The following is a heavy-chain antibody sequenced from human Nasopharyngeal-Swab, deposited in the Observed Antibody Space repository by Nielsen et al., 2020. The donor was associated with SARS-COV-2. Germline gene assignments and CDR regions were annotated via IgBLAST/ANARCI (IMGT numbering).Heavy chain of an antibody. CDR2: VSGSGGTT. CDR3: ARSLVAAPGYYYYYMDV. J-gene: IGHJ6*03. V-gene: IGHV3-23*01. D-gene: IGHD2-2*01. CDR1: GFTFNNYA. Sequence: LSLTCAASGFTFNNYAMSWVRRAAGKGLEWVSTVSGSGGTTKYADSVKGRFTISRDNSKNMLYLQLNSLGAEDTAVYFCARSLVAAPGYYYYYMDVWGKGTTVTVSS.